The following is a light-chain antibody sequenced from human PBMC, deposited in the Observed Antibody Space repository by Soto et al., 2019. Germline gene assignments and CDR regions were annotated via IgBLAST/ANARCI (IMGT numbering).Light chain of an antibody. CDR1: SSDVGSYNL. Sequence: QLVLTQPASVSGSPGQSITISCTGTSSDVGSYNLVSWYQQHPGKAPKLIIYEDNKRPSGVSDRFSGSKSGNTASLTISGLQAEDEADYYCCSYASITTFVIFGGGTKLTVL. J-gene: IGLJ2*01. CDR3: CSYASITTFVI. V-gene: IGLV2-23*02. CDR2: EDN.